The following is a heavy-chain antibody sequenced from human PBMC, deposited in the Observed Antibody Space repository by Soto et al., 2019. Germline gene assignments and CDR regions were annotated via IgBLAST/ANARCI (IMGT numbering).Heavy chain of an antibody. V-gene: IGHV4-61*01. CDR1: GDSVSSGLYY. CDR3: ARVSKQWLPTRGEFDY. D-gene: IGHD6-19*01. CDR2: IYYSGST. J-gene: IGHJ4*02. Sequence: SETLSLTCTVSGDSVSSGLYYWGWVRQPPGQGLEWIGYIYYSGSTNYNPSLENRVTMSLATSKNQFSLKLSSVTAADTAVYYCARVSKQWLPTRGEFDYWGQGTLVTVSS.